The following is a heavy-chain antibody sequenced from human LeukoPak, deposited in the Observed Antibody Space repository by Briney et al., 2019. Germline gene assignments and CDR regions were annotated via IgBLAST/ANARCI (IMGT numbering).Heavy chain of an antibody. CDR2: INPNSGGT. CDR1: GYTFTGYY. D-gene: IGHD3-3*01. CDR3: AKDWVRYDFWSGPSTFDY. J-gene: IGHJ4*02. Sequence: ASVKVSCKASGYTFTGYYMHWVRQAPGQGLEWMGWINPNSGGTNYAQKFLGRVTMTRDTSISTAYMELSRLRSDDTAVYYCAKDWVRYDFWSGPSTFDYWGQGTLVTVSS. V-gene: IGHV1-2*02.